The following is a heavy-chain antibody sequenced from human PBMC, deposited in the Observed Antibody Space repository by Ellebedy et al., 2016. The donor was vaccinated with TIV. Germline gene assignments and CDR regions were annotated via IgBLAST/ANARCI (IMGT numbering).Heavy chain of an antibody. CDR1: GFTFSSYW. V-gene: IGHV3-7*01. D-gene: IGHD3-16*01. CDR2: IKQDGSEK. CDR3: ARDGGDDLYYYGMDV. J-gene: IGHJ6*02. Sequence: GESLKISCAASGFTFSSYWMNWVRQAPGKRLEWVANIKQDGSEKYYVDSVKGRFTISRDNAKNSLYLQMNSMRAEDTAVYYCARDGGDDLYYYGMDVWGQGTTVTVSS.